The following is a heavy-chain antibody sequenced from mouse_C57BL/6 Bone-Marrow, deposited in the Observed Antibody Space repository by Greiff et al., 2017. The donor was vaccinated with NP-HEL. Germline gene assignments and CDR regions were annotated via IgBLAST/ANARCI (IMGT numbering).Heavy chain of an antibody. CDR2: ISDGGSYT. CDR1: GFTFSSYA. D-gene: IGHD5-5*01. V-gene: IGHV5-4*01. J-gene: IGHJ2*01. Sequence: EVMLVESGGGLVKPGGSLKLSCAASGFTFSSYAMSWVRQTPEKRLEWVATISDGGSYTYYPDNVKGRFTISRDNAKNNLYLQMSHLKSEDTAMYYCARDGSTLDHFDYWGQGTTLTVSS. CDR3: ARDGSTLDHFDY.